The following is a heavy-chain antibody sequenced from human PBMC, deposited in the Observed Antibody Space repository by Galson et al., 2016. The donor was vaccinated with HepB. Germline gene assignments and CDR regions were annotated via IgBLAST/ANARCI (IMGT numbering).Heavy chain of an antibody. CDR2: ISSSSNSI. CDR3: VNLGTTRT. D-gene: IGHD1-26*01. V-gene: IGHV3-21*01. Sequence: SLRLSCAASGFTFSSYNMNWVRQAPGKGLEWVSSISSSSNSIYDADSVKGRFTISRDNAKNSLFLQMNSLRAEDTAVYYCVNLGTTRTWGQGTQVTVSS. CDR1: GFTFSSYN. J-gene: IGHJ5*02.